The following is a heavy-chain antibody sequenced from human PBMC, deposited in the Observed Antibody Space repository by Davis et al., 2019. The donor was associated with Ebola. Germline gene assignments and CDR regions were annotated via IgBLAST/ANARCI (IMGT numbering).Heavy chain of an antibody. J-gene: IGHJ4*02. D-gene: IGHD5/OR15-5a*01. V-gene: IGHV1-2*02. CDR1: GGTFSSYA. Sequence: ASVKVSCKASGGTFSSYAISWVRQAPGQGLEWMGWINPKSGGTNLAQNFQGRVTLTRDTSIRTAYMELSRLRSEDTAVYYCARAPSTKNFDNWGQGTLVTVSS. CDR2: INPKSGGT. CDR3: ARAPSTKNFDN.